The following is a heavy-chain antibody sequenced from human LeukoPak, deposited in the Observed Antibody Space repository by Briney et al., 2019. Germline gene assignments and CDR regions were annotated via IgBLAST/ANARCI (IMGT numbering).Heavy chain of an antibody. J-gene: IGHJ5*02. Sequence: GGSLRLPCAASGFTFSSYGMHWVRQAPGKGLEWVAFIRYDGSNKHYADSVKGRFTISRDNSKNTLYLQMNSLRAEDTAVYYCAKATVRDIVVVPAAAWGQGTLVTVSS. D-gene: IGHD2-2*01. CDR1: GFTFSSYG. V-gene: IGHV3-30*02. CDR3: AKATVRDIVVVPAAA. CDR2: IRYDGSNK.